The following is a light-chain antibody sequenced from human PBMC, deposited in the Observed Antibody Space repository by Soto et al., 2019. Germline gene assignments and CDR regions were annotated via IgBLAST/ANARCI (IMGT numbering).Light chain of an antibody. CDR2: NNN. CDR1: RSNIGSQN. V-gene: IGLV1-44*01. J-gene: IGLJ1*01. Sequence: LTQPPSTSGTTGRRVTISCSGSRSNIGSQNVNWYQQLPGTAPKLLIYNNNQRPSGVPDRFSGSKSGTSASLAISGLQSEDEAAYYCAAWDDSLIGYVFGTGTKVTVL. CDR3: AAWDDSLIGYV.